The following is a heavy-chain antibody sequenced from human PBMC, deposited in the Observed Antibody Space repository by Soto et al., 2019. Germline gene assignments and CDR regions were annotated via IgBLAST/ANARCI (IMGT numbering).Heavy chain of an antibody. J-gene: IGHJ6*03. CDR3: ARLTVTPRTFYSYIDV. V-gene: IGHV4-39*02. CDR1: GDSFSSSSYY. CDR2: MTYIGST. D-gene: IGHD4-17*01. Sequence: SETLSLTCTVSGDSFSSSSYYWGWIRQPPGKELEWIGRMTYIGSTNYNSSLQSRVTISVDTSKKFFTLRLRSVTAADTAVYYCARLTVTPRTFYSYIDVWGAGTSVTVSS.